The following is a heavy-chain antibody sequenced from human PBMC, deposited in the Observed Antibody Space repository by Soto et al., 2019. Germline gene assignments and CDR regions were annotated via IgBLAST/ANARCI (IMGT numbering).Heavy chain of an antibody. V-gene: IGHV3-72*01. CDR1: GFTFSDHY. CDR2: TRNKANSYTT. CDR3: ARVVVTTQH. J-gene: IGHJ1*01. D-gene: IGHD2-21*02. Sequence: EVQLVESGGGLVQPGGSPRLSCAASGFTFSDHYMDWVRQAPGKGLEWVGRTRNKANSYTTEYAASVKGRFTISRDDSKNSLYLQMNSLKTEDTAVYYCARVVVTTQHWGQGTLVTVSS.